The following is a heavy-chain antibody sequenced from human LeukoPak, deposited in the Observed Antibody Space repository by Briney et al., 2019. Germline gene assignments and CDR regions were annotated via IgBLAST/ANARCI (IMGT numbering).Heavy chain of an antibody. CDR3: AKVGSGNRASPVWFDT. CDR1: GYTFTSYG. Sequence: ASVKVSCKASGYTFTSYGISWVRQAPGQGLEWMGWISAYNGNTNHAQKLQGRVTMTTDTSTSTAYMELRSLRSDDTAVYYCAKVGSGNRASPVWFDTWGQGTLDTVSS. J-gene: IGHJ5*02. D-gene: IGHD6-19*01. CDR2: ISAYNGNT. V-gene: IGHV1-18*01.